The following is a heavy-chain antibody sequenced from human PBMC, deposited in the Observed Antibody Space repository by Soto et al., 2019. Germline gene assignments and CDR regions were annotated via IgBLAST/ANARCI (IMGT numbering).Heavy chain of an antibody. J-gene: IGHJ6*04. V-gene: IGHV3-66*01. Sequence: EVHLVESGGGLVQPGGSLRLSCAASGFTVSSKYMSWVRQAPGKGLEWVSLIQSGGPTYYADSVKGRFTISRDTSENTLHLQMDSLRAEATAVYYCARDDVLCDGGRCYGVPLDGWGKGTTVTVSS. D-gene: IGHD2-15*01. CDR2: IQSGGPT. CDR3: ARDDVLCDGGRCYGVPLDG. CDR1: GFTVSSKY.